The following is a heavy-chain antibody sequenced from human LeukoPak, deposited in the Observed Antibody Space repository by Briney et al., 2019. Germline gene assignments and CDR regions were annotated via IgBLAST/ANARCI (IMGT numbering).Heavy chain of an antibody. J-gene: IGHJ4*02. Sequence: PSETLSLTCTVSGGSISIDYWSWIRQPPGKGLEWIGYIYYSGSTNYNPSLKSRVTISVDTSKNQFSLKLNSVTAADTAVYYCARGGGSYDFDYWGQGTLVTVSS. CDR3: ARGGGSYDFDY. V-gene: IGHV4-59*01. CDR2: IYYSGST. D-gene: IGHD1-26*01. CDR1: GGSISIDY.